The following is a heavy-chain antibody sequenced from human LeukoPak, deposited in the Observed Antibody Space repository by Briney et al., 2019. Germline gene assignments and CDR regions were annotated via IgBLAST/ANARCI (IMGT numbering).Heavy chain of an antibody. CDR2: IKSDGSVT. D-gene: IGHD1-14*01. CDR1: GFTFSTYL. CDR3: ARDHDAVGTTIDH. Sequence: GGSLRLSCAASGFTFSTYLMHWVRQTPGEGLVWVSRIKSDGSVTWYAESVKGRFTISRDNAKNMLYLQMNSLRDEDTAVYFCARDHDAVGTTIDHWGQGTLVTVSS. V-gene: IGHV3-74*01. J-gene: IGHJ4*02.